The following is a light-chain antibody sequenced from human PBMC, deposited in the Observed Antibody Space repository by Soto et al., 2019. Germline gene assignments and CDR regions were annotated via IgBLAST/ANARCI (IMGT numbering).Light chain of an antibody. Sequence: DIQMTQSPSSVSASVGDTVTITCRASQVISSWLAWYQHKPGRAPKLLIYKASNLQPGVPSRFSGSGSEADYTFTLTIRNLQPEDFATYYCHQASSFLLTFGGGTKVEIK. J-gene: IGKJ4*01. CDR3: HQASSFLLT. CDR1: QVISSW. V-gene: IGKV1-12*01. CDR2: KAS.